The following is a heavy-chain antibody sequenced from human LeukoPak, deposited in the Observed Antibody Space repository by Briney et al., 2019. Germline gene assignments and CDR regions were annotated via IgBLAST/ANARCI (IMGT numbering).Heavy chain of an antibody. J-gene: IGHJ3*02. CDR1: GFIFRNYG. D-gene: IGHD1-7*01. Sequence: GGSLRLSCAGSGFIFRNYGMHWVRQAPGQGLEWVAVISDGGTHLYYADSVKGRFTISRDNAKNSLFLQMNSLRAEDTAVYYCARDRETGTTRVFDIWGQGTMVTVSS. V-gene: IGHV3-33*08. CDR2: ISDGGTHL. CDR3: ARDRETGTTRVFDI.